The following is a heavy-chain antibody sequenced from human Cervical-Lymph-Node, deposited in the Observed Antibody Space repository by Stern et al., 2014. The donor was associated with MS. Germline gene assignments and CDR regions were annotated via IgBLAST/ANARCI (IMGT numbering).Heavy chain of an antibody. D-gene: IGHD3-3*01. J-gene: IGHJ4*02. CDR2: IRPNSGAV. CDR1: GNTFSDYY. Sequence: QVQLVQSGAEVKKPGASVKVSCKASGNTFSDYYAHWVRQAPGQGLEWMGWIRPNSGAVNYAQKFQGRVTMTRDTSISTAYMELRGLRSDDTAVYYCRLAPSLRILKWTFDYWGQGTLVTVSS. V-gene: IGHV1-2*02. CDR3: RLAPSLRILKWTFDY.